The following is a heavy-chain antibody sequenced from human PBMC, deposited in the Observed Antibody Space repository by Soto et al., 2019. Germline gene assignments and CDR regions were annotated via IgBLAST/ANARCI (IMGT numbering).Heavy chain of an antibody. CDR2: VSYDGDNK. Sequence: GGSLRLSCVVSGFTFSNYAMHWVRLSPGKGMEWVAIVSYDGDNKYYAYSGRARFFISRDNSKNTLYLQMNSVRAEDTAVYYCARALLPYRYYFDYWGEGTMVTVSS. J-gene: IGHJ4*02. CDR1: GFTFSNYA. V-gene: IGHV3-30*03. D-gene: IGHD4-4*01. CDR3: ARALLPYRYYFDY.